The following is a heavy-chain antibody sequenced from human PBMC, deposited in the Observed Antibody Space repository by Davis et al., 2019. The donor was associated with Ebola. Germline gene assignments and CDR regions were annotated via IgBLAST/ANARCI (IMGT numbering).Heavy chain of an antibody. CDR2: ISSTSSYI. D-gene: IGHD3-9*01. J-gene: IGHJ6*02. CDR3: ARVPYDILTGYHRGVYYYGVDV. V-gene: IGHV3-21*01. CDR1: GFTFSSYR. Sequence: PSESLSLSCAASGFTFSSYRMICVRQAHGKGLAWVSSISSTSSYIYYADSVKCRFTLSRDNAKNSMYLQMNSLRAEDTAVYYCARVPYDILTGYHRGVYYYGVDVGGQGTTVTVSS.